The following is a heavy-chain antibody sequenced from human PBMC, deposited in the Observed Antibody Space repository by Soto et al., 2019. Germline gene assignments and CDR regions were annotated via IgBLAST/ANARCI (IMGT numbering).Heavy chain of an antibody. CDR1: GYTFTSYA. V-gene: IGHV1-3*01. CDR3: ACARPYCSSTSCYADGLHSSSDRYYYYGMDV. Sequence: QVQLVQSGAEVKKPGASVKVSCKASGYTFTSYAMHWVRQAPGQRLEWMGWINAGNGNTKYSQKFQGRVTITRDTSARTAYMELSSRRSEEPAVYYCACARPYCSSTSCYADGLHSSSDRYYYYGMDVWGQGSTVTVS. D-gene: IGHD2-2*01. J-gene: IGHJ6*02. CDR2: INAGNGNT.